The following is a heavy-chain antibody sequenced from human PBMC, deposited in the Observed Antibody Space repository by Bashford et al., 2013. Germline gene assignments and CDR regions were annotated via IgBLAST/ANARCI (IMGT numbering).Heavy chain of an antibody. D-gene: IGHD2-15*01. Sequence: GESLKISCKGSGYTFTNYWMGWVRQMPGKGLEWMGIIYPGNSDTRYSPSFQGQVTISADKSISTAYLQWSSLKASDTAIYYCASLRGYCNGVGCNTHFGRAFLAFDYWGQGTLVTVSS. V-gene: IGHV5-51*01. CDR2: IYPGNSDT. J-gene: IGHJ4*02. CDR1: GYTFTNYW. CDR3: ASLRGYCNGVGCNTHFGRAFLAFDY.